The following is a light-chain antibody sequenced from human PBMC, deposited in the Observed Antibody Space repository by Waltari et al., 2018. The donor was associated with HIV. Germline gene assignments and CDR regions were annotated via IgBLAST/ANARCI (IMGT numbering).Light chain of an antibody. V-gene: IGLV2-14*01. CDR3: SSYTSSSTVI. J-gene: IGLJ2*01. CDR1: SSDIGGYNY. CDR2: EFI. Sequence: QSALTQPASVSGSPGQSITIYCTGTSSDIGGYNYVSWYQQHPGKAPKLMIYEFITRPSLASNRFSGSKSGNTASLTISVLQAEDEADYYCSSYTSSSTVIFGGGTKLAVL.